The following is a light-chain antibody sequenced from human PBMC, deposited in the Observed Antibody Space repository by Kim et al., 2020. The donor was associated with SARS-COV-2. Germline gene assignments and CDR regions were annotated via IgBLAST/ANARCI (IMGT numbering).Light chain of an antibody. CDR3: QKYTSAPQIT. J-gene: IGKJ3*01. CDR1: QGIGTY. V-gene: IGKV1-27*01. Sequence: SVGDRVTITCRASQGIGTYLAWYQQKLGKVPKLLIYSASTLQSGVPSRFRGSGSGTDLTLTISSLQPEDVATYYCQKYTSAPQITFGPGTKVDIK. CDR2: SAS.